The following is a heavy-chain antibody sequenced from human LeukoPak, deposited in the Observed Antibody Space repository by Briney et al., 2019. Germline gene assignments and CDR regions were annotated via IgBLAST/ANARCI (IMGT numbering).Heavy chain of an antibody. CDR2: IHTSWST. D-gene: IGHD4-23*01. J-gene: IGHJ3*02. CDR3: ARDLRRGRITVVTTEAFDI. Sequence: NPSETLSLTCTVSGGSITSGSYYWNWSRQPAGKGLEWIGRIHTSWSTNYNPSLKSRVTISVDTSKNQFSLKLSSVTAAESAVYYCARDLRRGRITVVTTEAFDIWGQGTMVTVSS. V-gene: IGHV4-61*02. CDR1: GGSITSGSYY.